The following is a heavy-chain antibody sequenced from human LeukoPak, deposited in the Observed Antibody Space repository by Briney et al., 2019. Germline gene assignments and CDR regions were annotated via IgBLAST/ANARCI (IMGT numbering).Heavy chain of an antibody. J-gene: IGHJ6*02. CDR3: ARDYVPTSPGYYYYYGMDV. V-gene: IGHV3-30*19. CDR2: ISYDGSNK. D-gene: IGHD3-16*01. Sequence: PGGSLRLSCAASGFTFSSYGMHWVRQAPGKGLEWVAVISYDGSNKYYADSVKGRFTISRDNSKNTLYLQMNSLRAEDTAVYYCARDYVPTSPGYYYYYGMDVWGQGTTVTVSS. CDR1: GFTFSSYG.